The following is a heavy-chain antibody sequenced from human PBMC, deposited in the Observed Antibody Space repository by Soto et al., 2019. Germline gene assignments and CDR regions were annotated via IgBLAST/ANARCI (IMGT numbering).Heavy chain of an antibody. D-gene: IGHD3-10*02. CDR3: ARYGIRTLFTPYYFDY. J-gene: IGHJ4*02. CDR1: GGSISSGDYY. Sequence: SETLSLTCTVSGGSISSGDYYWSWIRQPPGKGLEWIGYIYYSGSTYYNPSLRSRVTISVDTSKNQFSLKLNSVTAADTAVYYCARYGIRTLFTPYYFDYWGQGTLVTVSS. CDR2: IYYSGST. V-gene: IGHV4-30-4*01.